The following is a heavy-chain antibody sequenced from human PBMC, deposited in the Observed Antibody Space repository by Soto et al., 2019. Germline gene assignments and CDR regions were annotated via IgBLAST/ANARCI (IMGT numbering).Heavy chain of an antibody. Sequence: QVQLVESGGGVVQPGRSLRLSCAASGFTFSSYGMHWVRQAPGKGLEWVAVISYDGSNKYYADSVKGRFTISRDNSKNTLYLQMNSLRAEDTAVYYCAKQDPGYCMDVWGQGTTVTVSS. CDR3: AKQDPGYCMDV. J-gene: IGHJ6*02. CDR2: ISYDGSNK. V-gene: IGHV3-30*18. CDR1: GFTFSSYG.